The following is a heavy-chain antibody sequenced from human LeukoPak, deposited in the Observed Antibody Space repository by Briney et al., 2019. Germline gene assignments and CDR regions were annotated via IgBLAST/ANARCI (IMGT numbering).Heavy chain of an antibody. D-gene: IGHD2-21*01. CDR3: ARAAVFDY. CDR2: ISHKGSNK. J-gene: IGHJ4*02. V-gene: IGHV3-30*19. Sequence: GTPSGNTSSSDRVHRFDKALGKGLKWLAVISHKGSNKFYAESVKGRFTISRDNSKNTLYLQMNSPRAEDTAVYHCARAAVFDYWGQGTLVTVSS. CDR1: GNTSSSDR.